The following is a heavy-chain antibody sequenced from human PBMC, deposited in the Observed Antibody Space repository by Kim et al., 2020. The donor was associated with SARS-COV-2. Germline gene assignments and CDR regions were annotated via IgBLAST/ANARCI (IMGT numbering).Heavy chain of an antibody. J-gene: IGHJ4*02. CDR2: ISDSGART. CDR1: GFTFSSYA. Sequence: GGSLRLSCAASGFTFSSYAMSWARQAPGKGLEWVSTISDSGARTHYADSVRGRFTISRDNSKSTLFLQMNSLRAEDTAMYYCEASDYWGQGSLVTVSS. V-gene: IGHV3-23*01. CDR3: EASDY.